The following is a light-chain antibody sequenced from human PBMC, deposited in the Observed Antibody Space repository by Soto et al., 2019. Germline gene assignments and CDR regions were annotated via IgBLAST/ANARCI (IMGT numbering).Light chain of an antibody. CDR2: IAS. CDR1: QGFGNS. J-gene: IGKJ2*01. V-gene: IGKV1-27*01. Sequence: DIQMTQSPSSLSASVGDRVTITCRASQGFGNSLAWFQQKAGSIPKLLIYIASTLQSGVPSRFSGSGSGTHFTLTISSLQPEDVATYYCQKYNSAPYTFGQGTKLEIK. CDR3: QKYNSAPYT.